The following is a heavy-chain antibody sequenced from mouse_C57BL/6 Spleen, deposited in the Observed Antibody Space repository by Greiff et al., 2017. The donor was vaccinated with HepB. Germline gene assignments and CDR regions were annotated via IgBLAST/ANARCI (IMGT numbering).Heavy chain of an antibody. J-gene: IGHJ4*01. V-gene: IGHV1-81*01. CDR3: ARGDYGYDPYAMDY. CDR2: IYPRSGNT. Sequence: VQLQESGAELARPGASVKLSCKASGYTFTSYGISWVKQRTGQGLEWIGEIYPRSGNTYYNEKFKGKATLTADKSSSTAYMELRSLTSEDSAVYFCARGDYGYDPYAMDYWGQGTSVTVSS. D-gene: IGHD2-2*01. CDR1: GYTFTSYG.